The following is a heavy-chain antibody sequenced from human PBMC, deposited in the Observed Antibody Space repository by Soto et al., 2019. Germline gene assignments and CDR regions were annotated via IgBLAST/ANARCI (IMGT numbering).Heavy chain of an antibody. CDR1: GFTFSDYY. D-gene: IGHD2-8*01. CDR2: ISSSGSTI. Sequence: QVQLVESGGGLVKPGGSLRLSCAASGFTFSDYYMSWIRQAPGKGLEWVSYISSSGSTIYYADSVKGRFTISRDNAKNSLYLQMNSLRAEDTAVYYCARYPSRGVDCTSGVCYQTYYYYYYMDVWGKGTTVTVSS. CDR3: ARYPSRGVDCTSGVCYQTYYYYYYMDV. J-gene: IGHJ6*03. V-gene: IGHV3-11*01.